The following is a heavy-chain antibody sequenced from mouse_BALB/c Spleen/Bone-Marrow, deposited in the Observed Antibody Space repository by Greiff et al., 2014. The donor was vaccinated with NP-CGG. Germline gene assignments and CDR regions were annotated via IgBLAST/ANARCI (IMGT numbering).Heavy chain of an antibody. V-gene: IGHV5-6*02. J-gene: IGHJ4*01. CDR3: ARRGNWDGRAAMDY. D-gene: IGHD4-1*01. Sequence: EVMLVESGGDLVKPGGSLKLSCAASGFTFSSYGMSWVRQTPDKRLEWVATINSGGVNTHYIDSVKGRFTIPRDNAKNTLYLQMSSLKSEDTAMYHCARRGNWDGRAAMDYWGQGTSVTVSS. CDR2: INSGGVNT. CDR1: GFTFSSYG.